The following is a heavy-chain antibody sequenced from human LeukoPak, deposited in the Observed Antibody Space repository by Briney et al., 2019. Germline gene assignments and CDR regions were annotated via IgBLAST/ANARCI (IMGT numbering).Heavy chain of an antibody. D-gene: IGHD3-22*01. CDR2: FDPEDGET. Sequence: GASVKVSCRVSGYTLTELSMHWVRQAPGKGLEWMGGFDPEDGETIYAQKFQGRVTMTEDTSTDTAYMELSSLRSEDTAVYYCATDRGYYYDSSGPTGFVDYWGQGTLVTVSS. J-gene: IGHJ4*02. CDR3: ATDRGYYYDSSGPTGFVDY. CDR1: GYTLTELS. V-gene: IGHV1-24*01.